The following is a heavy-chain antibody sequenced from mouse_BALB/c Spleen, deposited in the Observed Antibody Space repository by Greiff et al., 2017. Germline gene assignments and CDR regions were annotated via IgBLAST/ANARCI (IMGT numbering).Heavy chain of an antibody. D-gene: IGHD2-3*01. CDR2: IYPGDGDT. J-gene: IGHJ2*01. V-gene: IGHV1-87*01. Sequence: SGAELARPGASVKLSCKASGYTFTSYWMQWVKQRPGQGLEWIGAIYPGDGDTRYTQKFKGKATLTADKSSSTAYMQLSSLASEDSAVYYCARSRGYYESYYFDYWGQGTTLTVSS. CDR1: GYTFTSYW. CDR3: ARSRGYYESYYFDY.